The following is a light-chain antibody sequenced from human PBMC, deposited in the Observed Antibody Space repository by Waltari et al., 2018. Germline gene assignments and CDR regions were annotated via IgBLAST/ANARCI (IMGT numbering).Light chain of an antibody. CDR2: DAS. V-gene: IGKV1-5*01. J-gene: IGKJ2*01. CDR1: QSVSSW. Sequence: DIQMTQSPSTLSASVGDTVTITCRASQSVSSWLAWYQQKAGEAPTVLIYDASDLESGVPSRFSGSRSDTEFTLTISNLQPDDFATYYCQQYDSYVYTFGQGTKLEIK. CDR3: QQYDSYVYT.